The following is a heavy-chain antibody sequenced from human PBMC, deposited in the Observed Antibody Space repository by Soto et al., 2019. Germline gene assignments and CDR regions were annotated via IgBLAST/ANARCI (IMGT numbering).Heavy chain of an antibody. V-gene: IGHV1-18*01. J-gene: IGHJ5*02. CDR2: VRGDNGHT. CDR1: GYTFTTHG. D-gene: IGHD2-15*01. CDR3: ARDLGYCRSGTCYREWFDP. Sequence: QVQLVQSGAEVKKPGASVKVSCKASGYTFTTHGISWVRQVPGQGLEWMGWVRGDNGHTNYAQSLQGRVTMTTDTSTNTAYMGLRSLRSDHTPVYYCARDLGYCRSGTCYREWFDPWGQGTLVTVSS.